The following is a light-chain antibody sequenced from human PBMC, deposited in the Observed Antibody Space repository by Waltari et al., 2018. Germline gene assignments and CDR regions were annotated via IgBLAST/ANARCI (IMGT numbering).Light chain of an antibody. V-gene: IGLV2-23*01. J-gene: IGLJ2*01. CDR1: SSDVGSYNL. CDR3: CSYAGSSTLL. CDR2: EGS. Sequence: QSALTQPASVSGSPGQSITVSCTGTSSDVGSYNLVSWYQQHPGKAPKLMIYEGSKRPSGFSNRFSGSKSGNTAYLTISGLQAEDEADYYCCSYAGSSTLLFGGGTKVTVL.